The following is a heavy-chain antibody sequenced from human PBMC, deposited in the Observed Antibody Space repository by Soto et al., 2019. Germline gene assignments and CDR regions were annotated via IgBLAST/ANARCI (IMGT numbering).Heavy chain of an antibody. J-gene: IGHJ4*02. CDR3: ARLLYGYGYPDSLLDY. D-gene: IGHD2-2*03. Sequence: GESLKISCKGSGYRFTSYWIGWVRQMPGKGLEWMAIIYPGDSDTRYSPSFQGQVTISADKSISTAYLQWSSLKASDTAMYYCARLLYGYGYPDSLLDYWGQGTLVTVSS. CDR1: GYRFTSYW. V-gene: IGHV5-51*01. CDR2: IYPGDSDT.